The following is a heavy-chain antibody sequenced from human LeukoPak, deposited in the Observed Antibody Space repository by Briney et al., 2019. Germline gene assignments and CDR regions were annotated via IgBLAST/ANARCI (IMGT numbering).Heavy chain of an antibody. V-gene: IGHV3-21*01. CDR2: ISGSSSYI. J-gene: IGHJ4*02. CDR3: ARDPWTNSDYDGFDY. CDR1: GFTFSSFG. D-gene: IGHD5-12*01. Sequence: PGGSLRLSCAASGFTFSSFGMSWVRQAPGRGLEWVSSISGSSSYIYYADSVKGRFTISRDNAKNSQYLQMNSLRAEDTAVYYCARDPWTNSDYDGFDYWGQGTLVTVSS.